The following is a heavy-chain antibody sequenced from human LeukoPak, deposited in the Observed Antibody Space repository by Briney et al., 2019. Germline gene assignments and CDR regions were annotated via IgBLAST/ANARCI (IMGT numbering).Heavy chain of an antibody. CDR2: ISAYNGNT. CDR3: AREYXGSYGXXRSDY. V-gene: IGHV1-18*01. CDR1: GYTFTSYG. J-gene: IGHJ4*02. Sequence: ASVKVSCKASGYTFTSYGISWVRQAPGQGLEWMGWISAYNGNTNYAQKLQGRVTMTTDTSTSTAYMELRSLRSDDTAVYYCAREYXGSYGXXRSDYWGQGTLVTVSS. D-gene: IGHD5-18*01.